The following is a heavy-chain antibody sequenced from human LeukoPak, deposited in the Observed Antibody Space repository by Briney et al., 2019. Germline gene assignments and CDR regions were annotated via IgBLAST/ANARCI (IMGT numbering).Heavy chain of an antibody. J-gene: IGHJ3*02. Sequence: SETLSPTCSVAGGSLSSYYWIWTRQPPGKGLEYIGYIFYSGQTTSNPCLKTRVTISVDTSKNEFSLNLSSVTAADTAVYYCARCNYYDLIRAFDIWGRGTMVTVSS. CDR2: IFYSGQT. CDR1: GGSLSSYY. V-gene: IGHV4-59*12. CDR3: ARCNYYDLIRAFDI. D-gene: IGHD3-22*01.